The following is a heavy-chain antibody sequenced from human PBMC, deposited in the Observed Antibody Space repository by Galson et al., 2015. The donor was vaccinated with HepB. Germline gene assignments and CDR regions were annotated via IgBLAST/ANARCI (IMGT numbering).Heavy chain of an antibody. CDR3: ARDSWDSSGYYYVVPGVGGVLGY. CDR2: IKQDGSEK. J-gene: IGHJ4*02. CDR1: GFTFSSYW. Sequence: SLRLSCAASGFTFSSYWMSWVRQAPGKGLEWVANIKQDGSEKYYVDSVKGRFTISRDNAKNSLYLQMNSLRAEDTAVYYCARDSWDSSGYYYVVPGVGGVLGYWGQGTLVTVSS. D-gene: IGHD3-22*01. V-gene: IGHV3-7*01.